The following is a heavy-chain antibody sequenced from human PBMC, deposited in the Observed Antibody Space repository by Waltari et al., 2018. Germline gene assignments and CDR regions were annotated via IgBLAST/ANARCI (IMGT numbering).Heavy chain of an antibody. V-gene: IGHV4-61*02. J-gene: IGHJ6*02. CDR3: AREGREAVATNYYFYHGMDV. CDR2: IYTSGSA. D-gene: IGHD6-19*01. Sequence: QVQLQESGPGLVKPSQTLSLTCPVSGGSIRSGSYYWSWIRQPAGKGLEWIGRIYTSGSANYSPSLKSRVTISIDTSKNQFSLRLSSLTAADTAVYYCAREGREAVATNYYFYHGMDVWGQGTTVTVSS. CDR1: GGSIRSGSYY.